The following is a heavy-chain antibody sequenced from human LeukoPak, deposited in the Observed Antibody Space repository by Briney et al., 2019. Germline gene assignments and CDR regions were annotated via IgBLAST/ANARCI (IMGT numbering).Heavy chain of an antibody. V-gene: IGHV3-7*01. D-gene: IGHD3-3*01. J-gene: IGHJ5*02. Sequence: PGGSLRLSCAASGFTFSSYWMSWVPQAPGKGLEWVANIKQDGSEKYYVDSVKGRFTISRDNAKNSLYLQMNSLRAEDTAVYYCARDIGITILGVVRYNWFDTWGQGTLVTVSS. CDR1: GFTFSSYW. CDR2: IKQDGSEK. CDR3: ARDIGITILGVVRYNWFDT.